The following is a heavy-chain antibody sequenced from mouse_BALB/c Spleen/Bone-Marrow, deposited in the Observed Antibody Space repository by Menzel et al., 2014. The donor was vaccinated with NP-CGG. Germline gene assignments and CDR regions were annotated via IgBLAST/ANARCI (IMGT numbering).Heavy chain of an antibody. Sequence: QVQLQQSGPELVKPGALVKISCKASGYTLTSYDINWVKQRPGQGLEWIGWIYPGDGSSKYNEKFKGKATLTADKSSSTAYMQLSSLTSENSAVYFCACSGDRSGYGFAYWGQGTLVTVSA. V-gene: IGHV1S56*01. CDR2: IYPGDGSS. CDR3: ACSGDRSGYGFAY. CDR1: GYTLTSYD. D-gene: IGHD3-2*01. J-gene: IGHJ3*01.